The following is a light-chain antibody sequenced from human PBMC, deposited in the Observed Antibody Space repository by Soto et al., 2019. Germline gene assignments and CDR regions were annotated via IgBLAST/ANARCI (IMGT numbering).Light chain of an antibody. CDR2: GAS. V-gene: IGKV3-20*01. CDR1: QSVYNNP. Sequence: IVLTQSPGTLSLSPGERATLSCRASQSVYNNPFARYQQKRGQAPRLLIYGASTRATDIPLRFSGSGSGTDFTLIISRLEPEDFAVYYCQQYGSLYTFGQGTKLEIK. CDR3: QQYGSLYT. J-gene: IGKJ2*01.